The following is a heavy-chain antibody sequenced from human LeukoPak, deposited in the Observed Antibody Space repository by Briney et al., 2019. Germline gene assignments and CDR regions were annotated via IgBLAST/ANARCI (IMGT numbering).Heavy chain of an antibody. CDR1: GGSISNSYW. V-gene: IGHV4-4*02. CDR2: IDHSEKT. J-gene: IGHJ4*02. CDR3: SRRGGGVEY. Sequence: PSETLSLTCAASGGSISNSYWWTWDRQPPGKGLEWIGEIDHSEKTKYNPSLKSRVTISMDRSKNQFSLDLSSVTTADTAMYYCSRRGGGVEYWGQGILVTVSS. D-gene: IGHD2-15*01.